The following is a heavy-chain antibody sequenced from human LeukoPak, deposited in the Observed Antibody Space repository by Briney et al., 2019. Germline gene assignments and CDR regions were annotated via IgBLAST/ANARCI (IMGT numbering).Heavy chain of an antibody. V-gene: IGHV4-39*01. CDR2: VCYSGTT. CDR1: GGSISSTNHD. D-gene: IGHD6-13*01. CDR3: ARSLGASSWVGNWLDP. Sequence: PSETLSLTCSVSGGSISSTNHDWAWIRQPPGQGLEWSGSVCYSGTTYYNSSLKSRVTLSVDTSKNQFSLKLSSVTAADTAVYFCARSLGASSWVGNWLDPWGQGTPVTVSP. J-gene: IGHJ5*02.